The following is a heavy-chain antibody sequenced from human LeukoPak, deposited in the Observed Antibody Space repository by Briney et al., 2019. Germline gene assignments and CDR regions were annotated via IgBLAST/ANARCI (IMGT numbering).Heavy chain of an antibody. V-gene: IGHV4-59*01. Sequence: PWETLSLTCTVSGGSISSYYWSWLRQPPGKGLEWIGYIYYSGSTNYNPSLKSRVTISVDTSKNQFSLKLSSVTAADTAVYYCARVGILTGYYPDNWFDPWGQGTLVPVSS. CDR3: ARVGILTGYYPDNWFDP. CDR1: GGSISSYY. D-gene: IGHD3-9*01. J-gene: IGHJ5*02. CDR2: IYYSGST.